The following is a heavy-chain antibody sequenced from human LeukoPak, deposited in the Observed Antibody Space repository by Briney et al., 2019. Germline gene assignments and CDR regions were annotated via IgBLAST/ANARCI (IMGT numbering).Heavy chain of an antibody. J-gene: IGHJ3*02. CDR1: GFTFSYYA. CDR3: AREFGGAFDI. Sequence: GRSLRLSCTASGFTFSYYAIHWVRQAPGKGLEWVAIISYDGGNKYYADSVKGRLTISRDNSKNTVNLQMNSLGAEDTAAYYCAREFGGAFDIWGQGTMVAVSS. V-gene: IGHV3-30-3*01. D-gene: IGHD2-15*01. CDR2: ISYDGGNK.